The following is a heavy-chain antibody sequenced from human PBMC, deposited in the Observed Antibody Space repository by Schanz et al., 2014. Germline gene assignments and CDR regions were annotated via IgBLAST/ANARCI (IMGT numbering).Heavy chain of an antibody. CDR1: GFTFSSYG. D-gene: IGHD1-1*01. V-gene: IGHV3-33*01. J-gene: IGHJ4*02. Sequence: QVQLVESGGGVVQFGRSLRLSCVASGFTFSSYGMHWVRQAPGKGLEWVAVIWSDGSGKYYADSVKGRFTVSRDSGQNSLYLQMNSLRAGDTAVYYCARGTDWNLHYWGQGALXTVSS. CDR2: IWSDGSGK. CDR3: ARGTDWNLHY.